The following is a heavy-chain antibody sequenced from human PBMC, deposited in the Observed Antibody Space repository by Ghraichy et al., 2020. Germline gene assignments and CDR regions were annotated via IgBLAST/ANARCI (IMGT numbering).Heavy chain of an antibody. CDR2: INHSGST. D-gene: IGHD3-3*01. J-gene: IGHJ6*02. Sequence: SETLSLTCAVYGGSFSGYYWSWIRQPPGKGLEWIGEINHSGSTNYNPSLKSRVTISVDTSKNQFSLKLSSVTAADTAVYYCARLRITIFGVVIGDPLDVWGQGTTVTVSS. V-gene: IGHV4-34*01. CDR3: ARLRITIFGVVIGDPLDV. CDR1: GGSFSGYY.